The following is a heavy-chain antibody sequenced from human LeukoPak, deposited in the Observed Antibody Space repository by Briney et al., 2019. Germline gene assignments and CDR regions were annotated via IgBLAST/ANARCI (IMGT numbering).Heavy chain of an antibody. CDR3: ARGYMDV. Sequence: PSETLSLTCTVSGGSISSSSYYWGWIRQPPGKGLEWIGSIYYSGSAYYNPSLKSRVTILVDTSKNQFSLNLSSVTAADTAVYYCARGYMDVWGKGTTVTVSS. CDR2: IYYSGSA. J-gene: IGHJ6*03. V-gene: IGHV4-39*07. CDR1: GGSISSSSYY.